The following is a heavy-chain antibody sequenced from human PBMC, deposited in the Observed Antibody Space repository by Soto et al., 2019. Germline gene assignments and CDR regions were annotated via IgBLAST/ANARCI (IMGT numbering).Heavy chain of an antibody. Sequence: QVQLVQSGAEVKKPGSSVNVSCKASGGTFSSYAISWVRQAPGQGLEWMGGIIPIFGTANYAQKFQGRVTITADESTSTAYMELSSLRSEDTAVYYCARTYGSGSYYYYYGMDVWGQGTTVTVSS. V-gene: IGHV1-69*01. CDR1: GGTFSSYA. CDR3: ARTYGSGSYYYYYGMDV. J-gene: IGHJ6*02. CDR2: IIPIFGTA. D-gene: IGHD3-10*01.